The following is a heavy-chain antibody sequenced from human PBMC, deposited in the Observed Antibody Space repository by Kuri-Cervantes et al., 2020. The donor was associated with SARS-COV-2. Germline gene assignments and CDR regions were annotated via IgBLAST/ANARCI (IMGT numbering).Heavy chain of an antibody. D-gene: IGHD3-10*01. CDR2: IIPIFGTA. CDR1: GGTFSSDA. V-gene: IGHV1-69*13. Sequence: SVKVSCKASGGTFSSDAISWVRQAPGQGLEWMGGIIPIFGTANYAQKFQGRVTITADESTSTAYMELSSLRSEDTAVYYCAAPYYYGSGSYATYYYYYGMDVWGQGTTVTVSS. CDR3: AAPYYYGSGSYATYYYYYGMDV. J-gene: IGHJ6*02.